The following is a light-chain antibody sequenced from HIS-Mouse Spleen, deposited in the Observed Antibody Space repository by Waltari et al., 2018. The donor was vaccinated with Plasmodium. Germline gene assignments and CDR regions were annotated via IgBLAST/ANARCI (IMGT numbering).Light chain of an antibody. V-gene: IGLV3-10*01. Sequence: SYELTQPPSVSVSPGQTARNTCSGDALPKKSAYWYPQKSGQAPVLVIYEDSKRPPGIPERFSGSSSGTMATLTISGAQVEDEADYYCYSTDSSGNHRVFGGGTKLTVL. CDR2: EDS. CDR1: ALPKKS. CDR3: YSTDSSGNHRV. J-gene: IGLJ3*02.